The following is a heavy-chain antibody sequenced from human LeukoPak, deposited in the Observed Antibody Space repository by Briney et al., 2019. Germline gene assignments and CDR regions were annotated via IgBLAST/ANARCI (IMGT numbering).Heavy chain of an antibody. D-gene: IGHD6-13*01. CDR3: ASLPGIAAV. Sequence: SETLSLTCTVSGGSTSRYYWSWIRQPPGKRLEWLGYIYYSGSTTYNPSLTSRLTLSVDTSKNQISLKLISLTAADTAVCCCASLPGIAAVWGQGTLVTVSS. J-gene: IGHJ4*02. CDR1: GGSTSRYY. V-gene: IGHV4-59*08. CDR2: IYYSGST.